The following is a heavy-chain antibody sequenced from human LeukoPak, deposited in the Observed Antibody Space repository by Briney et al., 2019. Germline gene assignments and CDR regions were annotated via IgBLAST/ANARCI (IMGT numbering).Heavy chain of an antibody. CDR3: ARVKQLVPLYYYYMDV. D-gene: IGHD6-6*01. CDR1: GGSFSGYY. Sequence: SETLSLTCAVYGGSFSGYYWSWIRQPPGKGLEWIGEINHSGSTNYNPSLKSRVTISVDTSKNQFSQKLSSVTAADTAVYYCARVKQLVPLYYYYMDVWGKGTTVTVSS. V-gene: IGHV4-34*01. J-gene: IGHJ6*03. CDR2: INHSGST.